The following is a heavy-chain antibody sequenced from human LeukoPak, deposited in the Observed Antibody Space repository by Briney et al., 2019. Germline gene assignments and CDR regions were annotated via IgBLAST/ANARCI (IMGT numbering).Heavy chain of an antibody. Sequence: GASVKVSCKASGYTFTSYGISWVRQAPGQGLEWMGWISAYSGDTNYAQKFQGRVTITADESTSTAYMELSSLRSEDTAVYYCARAPYYYDSSGSFHWGQGTLVTVSS. CDR2: ISAYSGDT. J-gene: IGHJ4*02. CDR1: GYTFTSYG. D-gene: IGHD3-22*01. V-gene: IGHV1-18*01. CDR3: ARAPYYYDSSGSFH.